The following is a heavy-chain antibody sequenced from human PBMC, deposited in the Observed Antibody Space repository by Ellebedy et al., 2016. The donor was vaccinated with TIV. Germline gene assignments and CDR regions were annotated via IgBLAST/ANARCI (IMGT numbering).Heavy chain of an antibody. V-gene: IGHV1-18*01. Sequence: ASVKVSXXASGYTFTSYGISWVRQAPGQGLEWMGWISAYNGNTNYAQKLQGRVTMTTDTSTSTAYMKLRSLRSDDTAVYYCARDRRWELPLYYYYYGMDVWGQGTTVTVSS. J-gene: IGHJ6*02. CDR2: ISAYNGNT. CDR3: ARDRRWELPLYYYYYGMDV. D-gene: IGHD1-26*01. CDR1: GYTFTSYG.